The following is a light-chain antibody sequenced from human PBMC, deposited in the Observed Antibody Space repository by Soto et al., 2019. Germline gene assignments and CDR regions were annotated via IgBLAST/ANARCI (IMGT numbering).Light chain of an antibody. Sequence: IMLTQSPATLPLSPGERAPLSCRASQSVRSYLAWYQQKPGQAPRLLIYYAANRATGIPARFSGSGSGTDFTLTISSLEPEDFAVYYCQQRSSWPRITFGQGTRLEIK. CDR2: YAA. CDR3: QQRSSWPRIT. V-gene: IGKV3-11*01. J-gene: IGKJ5*01. CDR1: QSVRSY.